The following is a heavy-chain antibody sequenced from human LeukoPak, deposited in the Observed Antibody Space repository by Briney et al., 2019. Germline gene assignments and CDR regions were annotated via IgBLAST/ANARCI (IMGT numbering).Heavy chain of an antibody. CDR2: IKHDGSNQ. D-gene: IGHD5-18*01. J-gene: IGHJ6*03. CDR1: GFTFSNYG. Sequence: GGSLRLSCAASGFTFSNYGMHWVRQAPGKGLEWVAVIKHDGSNQYYGDPVKGRFTISRDNSKNTLDLQMNSLRAEDTAVYYCARQTGYSSLYYYYMDVWGKGTTVTVSS. CDR3: ARQTGYSSLYYYYMDV. V-gene: IGHV3-30*03.